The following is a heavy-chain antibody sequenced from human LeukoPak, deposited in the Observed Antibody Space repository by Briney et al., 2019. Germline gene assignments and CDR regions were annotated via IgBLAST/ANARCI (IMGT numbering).Heavy chain of an antibody. Sequence: GGSLRLSCAVSGFTFTTYAMTWVRQAPGKGVEWVSAISRSGTSTYYADSVTGRFTISRDNSKNTLYLQINTLRAEDTAIYYCSTAHFRDYWGQGTLVTVSS. CDR3: STAHFRDY. D-gene: IGHD2/OR15-2a*01. CDR1: GFTFTTYA. J-gene: IGHJ4*02. V-gene: IGHV3-23*01. CDR2: ISRSGTST.